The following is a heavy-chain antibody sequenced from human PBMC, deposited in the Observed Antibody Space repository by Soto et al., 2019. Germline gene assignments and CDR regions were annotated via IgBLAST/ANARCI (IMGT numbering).Heavy chain of an antibody. J-gene: IGHJ5*02. CDR3: ARDVDTAMVSWFDP. CDR1: GYTFTGYY. CDR2: INPNSGGT. V-gene: IGHV1-2*02. Sequence: ASVKVSCKASGYTFTGYYMHWVRQAPGQGLEWMGWINPNSGGTNYAQKFQGRVTMIRDTSISTAYMELSRLRSDDTAVYYCARDVDTAMVSWFDPWGQGTLVTVSS. D-gene: IGHD5-18*01.